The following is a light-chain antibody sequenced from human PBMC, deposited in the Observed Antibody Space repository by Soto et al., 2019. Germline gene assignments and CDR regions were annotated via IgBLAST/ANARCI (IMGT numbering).Light chain of an antibody. CDR1: QTIDNT. J-gene: IGKJ2*01. V-gene: IGKV3-15*01. CDR3: XXXXXXXXT. Sequence: EIVMTQSPATLSVSPGERATLSCRASQTIDNTLAWYQRKPGQAPRLLIYDASTRATGVPARFSGSGSGTDFXLTISXLQSEDXXXXXXXXXXXXXXTFGQVTK. CDR2: DAS.